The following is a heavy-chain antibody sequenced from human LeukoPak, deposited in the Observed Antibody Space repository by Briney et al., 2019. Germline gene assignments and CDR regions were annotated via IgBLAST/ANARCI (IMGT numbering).Heavy chain of an antibody. CDR2: ISGSGGST. CDR3: AKGRFEYYLDY. CDR1: GFTFSSYA. V-gene: IGHV3-23*01. Sequence: GGSLRLSCAASGFTFSSYAMSWVRQAPGKGLGWVSGISGSGGSTYYADSVKGRFTISRDNSKNTLYLQMNSLRAEDTAVYYCAKGRFEYYLDYWGQGTLVTVSS. J-gene: IGHJ4*02. D-gene: IGHD3-16*01.